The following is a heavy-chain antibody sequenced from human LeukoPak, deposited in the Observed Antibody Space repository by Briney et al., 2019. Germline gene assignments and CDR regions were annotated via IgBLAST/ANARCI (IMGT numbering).Heavy chain of an antibody. CDR1: GGAISGYY. CDR3: ARELLVGNTGYYFDY. Sequence: SSETLSLTCTVSGGAISGYYWTWIRQPPGKGLEWIGCITHTGSTNYHPSLRSRVTLSVDTSKRQFSLTLSSVSAADTALYYCARELLVGNTGYYFDYWGQGTLVTVSS. D-gene: IGHD1-26*01. J-gene: IGHJ4*02. CDR2: ITHTGST. V-gene: IGHV4-59*01.